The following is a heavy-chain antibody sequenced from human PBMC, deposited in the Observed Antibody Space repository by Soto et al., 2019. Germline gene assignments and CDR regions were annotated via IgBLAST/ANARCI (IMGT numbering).Heavy chain of an antibody. J-gene: IGHJ4*02. V-gene: IGHV3-21*01. CDR1: GFTFSSYS. D-gene: IGHD5-18*01. CDR3: ARGHAAMVTGPGY. CDR2: ISSSSSYI. Sequence: EVQLVESGGGLVKPGGSLRLSCAASGFTFSSYSMNWVRQAPGKGLEWVSSISSSSSYIYYADSVKGRFTISRDNAKNSRYLQMNSLRAEDTAVYYCARGHAAMVTGPGYWGQGTLVTVSS.